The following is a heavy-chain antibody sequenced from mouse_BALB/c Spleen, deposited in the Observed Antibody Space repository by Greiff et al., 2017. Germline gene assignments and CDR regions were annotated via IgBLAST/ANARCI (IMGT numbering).Heavy chain of an antibody. V-gene: IGHV1-54*01. CDR3: ARKVGRGYFDY. CDR1: GYAFTNYL. Sequence: VQLQESGAELVRPGTSVKVSCKASGYAFTNYLIEWVKQRPGQGLEWIGVINPGSGGTNYNEKFKGKATLTADKSSSTAYMQLSSLTSDDSAVYFCARKVGRGYFDYWGQGTTLTVSS. J-gene: IGHJ2*01. D-gene: IGHD4-1*01. CDR2: INPGSGGT.